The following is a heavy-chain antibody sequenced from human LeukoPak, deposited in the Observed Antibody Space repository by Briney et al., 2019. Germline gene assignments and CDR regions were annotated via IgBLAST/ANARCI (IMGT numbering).Heavy chain of an antibody. CDR2: INPNSGGT. D-gene: IGHD3-22*01. CDR3: ARWGKYYYDSSGYYY. V-gene: IGHV1-2*02. J-gene: IGHJ4*02. CDR1: GYTFSGYY. Sequence: ASVKVSCKASGYTFSGYYMYWVRQAPGQGLEWMGWINPNSGGTNYAQKFQGRVTMTRDTSISTVYMELSRLRSDDTAVYYCARWGKYYYDSSGYYYWGQGTLVSVSS.